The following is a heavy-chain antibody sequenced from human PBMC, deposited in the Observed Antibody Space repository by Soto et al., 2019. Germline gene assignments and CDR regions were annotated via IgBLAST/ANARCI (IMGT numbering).Heavy chain of an antibody. CDR1: GFTFSRYW. CDR2: IKQEGGEK. CDR3: ASGRIVGATRPIGLDY. D-gene: IGHD1-26*01. V-gene: IGHV3-7*01. J-gene: IGHJ4*02. Sequence: EVQLVESGGGLVQPGGSLRLSCAASGFTSGFTFSRYWMSWVRQAPGKGLEWVANIKQEGGEKYYVDSVKGRFTISRDNAKNSLYLQMNSLRAEDTAVYYCASGRIVGATRPIGLDYWGQGTLVTVSS.